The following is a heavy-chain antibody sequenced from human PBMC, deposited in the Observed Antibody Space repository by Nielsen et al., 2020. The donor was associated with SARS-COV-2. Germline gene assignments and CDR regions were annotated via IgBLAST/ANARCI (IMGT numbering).Heavy chain of an antibody. J-gene: IGHJ6*02. Sequence: GGSLRLSCAASGFTFDDYTMHWVRQAPGKGLEWVSAISGSGGSTYYADSVKGRFTISRDNSKNTLYLQMNSLRAEDTAVYYCAKDQDYGDYEADYYYGMDVWGQGTTVTVSS. CDR2: ISGSGGST. D-gene: IGHD4-17*01. V-gene: IGHV3-23*01. CDR3: AKDQDYGDYEADYYYGMDV. CDR1: GFTFDDYT.